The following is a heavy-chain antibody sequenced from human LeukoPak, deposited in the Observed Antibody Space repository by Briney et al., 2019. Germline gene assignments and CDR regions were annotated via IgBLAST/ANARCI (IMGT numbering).Heavy chain of an antibody. CDR2: IRYDGSNK. CDR3: APRSGYCSSTSCSYFDY. D-gene: IGHD2-2*01. CDR1: GFTFSSYG. Sequence: PGGSLRLSCAASGFTFSSYGMHWVRQAPGKGLEWVAFIRYDGSNKYYADSVKGRFTISRDNSKNTLYLQMNSLRDEDTAVYYCAPRSGYCSSTSCSYFDYWGQGTLVTVSS. J-gene: IGHJ4*02. V-gene: IGHV3-30*02.